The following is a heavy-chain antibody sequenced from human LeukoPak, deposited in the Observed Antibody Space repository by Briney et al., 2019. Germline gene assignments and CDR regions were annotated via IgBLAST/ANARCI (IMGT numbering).Heavy chain of an antibody. CDR1: GGSISSYY. Sequence: SETLSLTCTVSGGSISSYYRRWIRQPPGKGLEWIGYIYYDGSNKYYPSFKNRVTTSVETTKNHLFLKLSTVTTAETTVYYCARDIYGSGSLVDYWGQGTLVTVSS. D-gene: IGHD3-10*01. J-gene: IGHJ4*02. CDR2: IYYDGSN. V-gene: IGHV4-59*01. CDR3: ARDIYGSGSLVDY.